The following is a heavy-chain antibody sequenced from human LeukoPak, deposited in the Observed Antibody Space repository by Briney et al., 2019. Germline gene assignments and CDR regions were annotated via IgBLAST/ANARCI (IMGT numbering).Heavy chain of an antibody. CDR1: GFTFSSYG. J-gene: IGHJ5*02. V-gene: IGHV3-30*03. CDR3: ATNPDFWSGS. Sequence: GRSLRLSCAASGFTFSSYGMHWVRQAPGKGLEWVAVISYDGSDKYYTDSVKGRFTISRDNSKNTLHLQMISLRAEDTAVYYCATNPDFWSGSWGQGTLVTVSS. CDR2: ISYDGSDK. D-gene: IGHD3-3*01.